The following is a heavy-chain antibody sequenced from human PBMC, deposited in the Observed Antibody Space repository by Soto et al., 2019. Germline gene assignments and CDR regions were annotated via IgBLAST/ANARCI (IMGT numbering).Heavy chain of an antibody. J-gene: IGHJ5*02. V-gene: IGHV4-39*01. Sequence: PSETLSLTCAVSGGSISSSSYYWGWIRQPPGKGLEWIGSIYYSGSTYYNPSLKSRVTISVDTSKNQFSLKLSSVTAADTAVYYWARLVVVVVAAATGFDHWGQGTLVTVSS. D-gene: IGHD2-15*01. CDR2: IYYSGST. CDR1: GGSISSSSYY. CDR3: ARLVVVVVAAATGFDH.